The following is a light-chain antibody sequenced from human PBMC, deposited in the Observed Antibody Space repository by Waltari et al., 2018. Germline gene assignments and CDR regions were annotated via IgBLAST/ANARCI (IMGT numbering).Light chain of an antibody. V-gene: IGLV1-47*01. CDR2: RND. CDR1: TSNIGGNY. Sequence: QSALTQPPSASGAPGQRVPISCSGSTSNIGGNYVYWYQHLPGAAPKLPIYRNDQRPSGVPDRFSGSKSGTSASLTISGLRSEDEADYFCAAWDDSLSGPVFGGGTKLAVL. CDR3: AAWDDSLSGPV. J-gene: IGLJ2*01.